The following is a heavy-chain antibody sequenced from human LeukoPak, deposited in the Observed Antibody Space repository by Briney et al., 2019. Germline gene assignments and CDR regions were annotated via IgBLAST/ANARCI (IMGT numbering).Heavy chain of an antibody. CDR1: GGSISSYY. J-gene: IGHJ3*02. CDR2: IYYSGST. Sequence: PLETLSLTCTVSGGSISSYYWSWIRQPPGKGLEWIGYIYYSGSTNYNPSLKSRVTISVDTSKNQFSLKLSSVTAADTAVYYCARVGSSFLDAFDIWGQGTMVTVSS. V-gene: IGHV4-59*01. D-gene: IGHD6-13*01. CDR3: ARVGSSFLDAFDI.